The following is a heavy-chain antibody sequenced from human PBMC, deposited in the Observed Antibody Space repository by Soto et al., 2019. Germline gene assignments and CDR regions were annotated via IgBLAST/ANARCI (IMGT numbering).Heavy chain of an antibody. CDR2: ISGSGGST. J-gene: IGHJ3*02. D-gene: IGHD4-17*01. V-gene: IGHV3-23*01. CDR1: GFTFSSYS. CDR3: AKDLFTVTKGGEAFDI. Sequence: PGGSLRLSCAASGFTFSSYSMSWVRQAPGKGLEWVSAISGSGGSTYYADSVKGRFTISRDNSKNTLYLQMNSLSAEDTAVYYCAKDLFTVTKGGEAFDIWGQGTMVTVSS.